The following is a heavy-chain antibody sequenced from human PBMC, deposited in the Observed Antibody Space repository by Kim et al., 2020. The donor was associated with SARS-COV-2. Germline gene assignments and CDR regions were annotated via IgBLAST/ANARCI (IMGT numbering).Heavy chain of an antibody. CDR3: ARDPVGAEMATITGFDY. D-gene: IGHD5-12*01. J-gene: IGHJ4*02. Sequence: KGRFTISRDNAKNSLYLQMNSLRAEDTAVYYCARDPVGAEMATITGFDYWGQGTLVTVSS. V-gene: IGHV3-11*06.